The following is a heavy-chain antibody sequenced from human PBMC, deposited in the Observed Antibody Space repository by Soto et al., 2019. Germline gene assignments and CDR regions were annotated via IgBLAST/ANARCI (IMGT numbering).Heavy chain of an antibody. V-gene: IGHV1-69*02. D-gene: IGHD3-10*01. CDR1: GDTFSFYT. J-gene: IGHJ4*02. CDR3: ATSYGSGYRAFHY. CDR2: VNPILSMS. Sequence: QVQLVQSGAELKKPGSSVKVSCKASGDTFSFYTINWVRQAPGLGLEWMGRVNPILSMSNYAHKFQGRVTMTADKSTSTAYMELRSLRSDDTAFYYCATSYGSGYRAFHYWGQGALVTVSS.